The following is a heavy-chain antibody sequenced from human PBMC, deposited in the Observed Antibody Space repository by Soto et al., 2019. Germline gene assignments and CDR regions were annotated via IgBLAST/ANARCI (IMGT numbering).Heavy chain of an antibody. D-gene: IGHD1-7*01. CDR1: GYTFTGYY. Sequence: QVQLVQSGAEVKESGASVKVSCKASGYTFTGYYIHWVRQAPGQGLEWVGETSPKSGGTRYAQKFQGRVTMTKDTSISTVYMELTNLSPDDTAVYYCGRGRSGELVVFYWGQGTLVTVHS. CDR2: TSPKSGGT. CDR3: GRGRSGELVVFY. V-gene: IGHV1-2*02. J-gene: IGHJ4*02.